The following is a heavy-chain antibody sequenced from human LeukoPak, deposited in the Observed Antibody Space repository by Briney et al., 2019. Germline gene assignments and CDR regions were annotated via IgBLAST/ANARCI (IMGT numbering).Heavy chain of an antibody. Sequence: SQTLSLTCTVSGGSISSGGYYWSWIRQHPGKGLAWIGYIYYSGSTYYNQSLKSRVTISVDSSKNQFSLKRSSVTAAETAVYYCAREGVDTAMAETDDAFDICGQGTMVTVSS. CDR3: AREGVDTAMAETDDAFDI. V-gene: IGHV4-31*03. J-gene: IGHJ3*02. CDR2: IYYSGST. D-gene: IGHD5-18*01. CDR1: GGSISSGGYY.